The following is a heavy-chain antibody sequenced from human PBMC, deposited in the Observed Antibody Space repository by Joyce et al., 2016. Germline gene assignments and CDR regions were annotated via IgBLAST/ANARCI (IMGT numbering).Heavy chain of an antibody. CDR2: IGYDRSNK. J-gene: IGHJ4*02. V-gene: IGHV3-33*01. CDR3: ARDYCSDTSCYLNGY. Sequence: QVQLVESGGGVVQPGRSLRLSCAASGFTFRNYGMQWVRQAPGMGLEWLALIGYDRSNKYYADSVKGRSTISRDNSKNTLYLQMTSLRAEDTALYYCARDYCSDTSCYLNGYWGQGTLVTVSS. D-gene: IGHD2-2*01. CDR1: GFTFRNYG.